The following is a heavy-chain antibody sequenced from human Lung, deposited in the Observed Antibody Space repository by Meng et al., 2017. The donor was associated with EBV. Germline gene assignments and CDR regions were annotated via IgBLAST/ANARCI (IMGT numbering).Heavy chain of an antibody. CDR3: ARMYSGSYYGYFQH. CDR2: ISSSSSYI. D-gene: IGHD1-26*01. CDR1: GFNFSSYS. J-gene: IGHJ1*01. Sequence: QLGDTGEGLVNPAGSLRRSRAASGFNFSSYSTNGGRQAPGKGLEWVSSISSSSSYIYYADSVKGRFTISRDNAKNSLYLQMNSLRAEDTAVYYCARMYSGSYYGYFQHWGQGTLVTVSS. V-gene: IGHV3-21*01.